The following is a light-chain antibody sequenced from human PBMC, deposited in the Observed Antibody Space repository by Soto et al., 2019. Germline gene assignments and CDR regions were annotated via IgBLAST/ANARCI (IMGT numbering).Light chain of an antibody. CDR2: GAS. CDR3: QQHGSSPT. Sequence: EIVLTQSPGTLSLSPGERATLSCRASQSVSSSYLAWYQQKPGQAPRLLIYGASSRATGIPDRFSGSGSGTDFTLTISRLEPEDFGVYYCQQHGSSPTFGQGTRLEIK. J-gene: IGKJ5*01. V-gene: IGKV3-20*01. CDR1: QSVSSSY.